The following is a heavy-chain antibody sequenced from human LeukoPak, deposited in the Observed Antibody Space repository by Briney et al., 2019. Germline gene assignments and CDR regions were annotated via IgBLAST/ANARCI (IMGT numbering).Heavy chain of an antibody. Sequence: GGSLRLSCAASGFTFSSYGMHWVRQAPGKGLEWVAVISYDGSNKYYADSVKGRFTISRDNSKNTLYLQMNSLRAEDTAVYYCVKDLGGNSGYAPAPGYWGQGTLVTVSS. D-gene: IGHD5-12*01. CDR3: VKDLGGNSGYAPAPGY. CDR2: ISYDGSNK. CDR1: GFTFSSYG. V-gene: IGHV3-30*18. J-gene: IGHJ4*02.